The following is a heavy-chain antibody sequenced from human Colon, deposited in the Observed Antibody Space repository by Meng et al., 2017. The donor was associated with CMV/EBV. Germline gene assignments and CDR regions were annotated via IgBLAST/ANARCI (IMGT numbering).Heavy chain of an antibody. V-gene: IGHV3-48*03. D-gene: IGHD3-16*01. J-gene: IGHJ4*02. CDR2: ITSSSGNII. CDR3: ARNVDPY. CDR1: GFSFTNYE. Sequence: GGSLRLSCAASGFSFTNYEMNWVRQAPGKGLEWVAYITSSSGNIIYYADSVKGRFTISRDNTGNSVFLQLSSLRGDDTAVYYCARNVDPYWGQGTLVTVSS.